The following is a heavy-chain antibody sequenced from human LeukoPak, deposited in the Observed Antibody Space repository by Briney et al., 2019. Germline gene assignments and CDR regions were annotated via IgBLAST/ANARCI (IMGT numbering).Heavy chain of an antibody. CDR3: ARATYVDTQYFFDY. J-gene: IGHJ4*02. D-gene: IGHD5-18*01. Sequence: GGSLRLSCAASGLTVSSNYMSWVRQAPGKGLEWVSFIYSGGSTYYADSVKGRFTISRDNSKNTLYLQMNSLRAEDTAVYYCARATYVDTQYFFDYWGQGTLVTVSS. V-gene: IGHV3-53*01. CDR1: GLTVSSNY. CDR2: IYSGGST.